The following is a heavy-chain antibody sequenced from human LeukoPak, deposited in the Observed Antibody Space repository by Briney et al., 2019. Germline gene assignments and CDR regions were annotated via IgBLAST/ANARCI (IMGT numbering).Heavy chain of an antibody. CDR1: GGSISSSSYY. V-gene: IGHV4-39*07. D-gene: IGHD3-3*01. Sequence: SETLSLTCTVSGGSISSSSYYWSWIRQPPGKGLEWIGEINHSGSTNYNPSLKSRVTISVDTSKNQFSLKLSSVTAADTAVYYCARGRTRVLRFLEWSTQNWFDPWGQGTLVTVSS. J-gene: IGHJ5*02. CDR2: INHSGST. CDR3: ARGRTRVLRFLEWSTQNWFDP.